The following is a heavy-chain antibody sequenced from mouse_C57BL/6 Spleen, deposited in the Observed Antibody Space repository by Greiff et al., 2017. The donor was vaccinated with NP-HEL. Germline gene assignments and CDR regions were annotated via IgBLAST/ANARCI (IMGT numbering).Heavy chain of an antibody. CDR1: GFTFSDYG. D-gene: IGHD3-3*01. V-gene: IGHV5-17*01. Sequence: EVQLVESGGGLVKPGGSLKLSCAASGFTFSDYGMHWVRQAPEKGLEWVAYISSGSSTIYYADTVKGRFTISRDNAKNTLCLQMTSLRSEDTAVNYCARGRTEKVYFDYWGQGTTLTVSS. CDR3: ARGRTEKVYFDY. CDR2: ISSGSSTI. J-gene: IGHJ2*01.